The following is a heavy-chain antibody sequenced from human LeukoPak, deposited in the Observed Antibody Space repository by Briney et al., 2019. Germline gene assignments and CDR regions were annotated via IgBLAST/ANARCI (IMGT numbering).Heavy chain of an antibody. CDR1: GFTFSRNL. Sequence: GGSLRLSCAASGFTFSRNLMTWVRQAPGKGLAGVANIYQDGSEKYYVDSGRGRFTISRDNAKNTLYLQMNSLRAEDTAVYFCASERPSSSWYDYWGQGTLVTVSS. CDR2: IYQDGSEK. V-gene: IGHV3-7*01. J-gene: IGHJ4*02. D-gene: IGHD6-13*01. CDR3: ASERPSSSWYDY.